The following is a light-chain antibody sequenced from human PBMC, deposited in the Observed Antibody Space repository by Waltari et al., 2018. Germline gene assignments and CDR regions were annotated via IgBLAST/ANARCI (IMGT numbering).Light chain of an antibody. J-gene: IGLJ2*01. CDR2: DVS. Sequence: QSALTQPASVSGSPGQSITISCTGTSSDVGGYTYVPWYQQHPGKAPKLMIYDVSNRPSGVSNRFSGSKSGNTASLTISGLQAEDEADYYCSSYTSSSTPYVVFGGGTKLTVL. CDR3: SSYTSSSTPYVV. V-gene: IGLV2-14*01. CDR1: SSDVGGYTY.